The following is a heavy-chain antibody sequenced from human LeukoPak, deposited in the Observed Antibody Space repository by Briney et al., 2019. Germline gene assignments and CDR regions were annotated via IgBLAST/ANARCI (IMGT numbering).Heavy chain of an antibody. CDR2: ISSSSSYI. J-gene: IGHJ4*02. D-gene: IGHD5-12*01. CDR3: ARDTGRSGYLFDY. CDR1: GFTFSSYS. Sequence: PGGSLRLSCAASGFTFSSYSMNWVRQAPGKGLEWVSSISSSSSYIYYADSVKGRFTISRDNAKNSLYLQMNSLRAEDTAVYYCARDTGRSGYLFDYWGQGTLVTVSS. V-gene: IGHV3-21*01.